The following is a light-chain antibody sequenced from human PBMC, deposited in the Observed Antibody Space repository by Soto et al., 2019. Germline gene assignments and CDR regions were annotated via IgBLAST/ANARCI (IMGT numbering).Light chain of an antibody. CDR1: SSNIGAGYD. CDR2: GNS. Sequence: QSVLTQPPSVSGAPGQRVTISFTGSSSNIGAGYDVHGYQQLPGTAPKLLIYGNSHRPSGVPGRFSGSKSGTSASLAITGLQAEDEADYYCQSYDSSLSGFVVFGGGTKLTVL. J-gene: IGLJ2*01. V-gene: IGLV1-40*01. CDR3: QSYDSSLSGFVV.